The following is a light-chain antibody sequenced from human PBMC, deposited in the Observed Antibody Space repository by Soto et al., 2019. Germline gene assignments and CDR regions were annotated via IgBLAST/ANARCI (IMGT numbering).Light chain of an antibody. CDR1: SSDVGGYNY. CDR2: DVS. J-gene: IGLJ2*01. Sequence: QSALTQPASVSGSPGQSITISCTGTSSDVGGYNYVSWFQQHQGKAPKVMIYDVSNRPSGVSNRFSGSKSGTTASLTIFGLQPEDEADYYCSSYTSSTSRIFGGGTKLTVL. V-gene: IGLV2-14*01. CDR3: SSYTSSTSRI.